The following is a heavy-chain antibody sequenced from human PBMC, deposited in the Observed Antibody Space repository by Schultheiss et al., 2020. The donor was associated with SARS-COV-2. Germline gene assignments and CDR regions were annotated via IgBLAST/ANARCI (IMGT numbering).Heavy chain of an antibody. D-gene: IGHD2-2*01. J-gene: IGHJ6*03. CDR2: IYYSGST. V-gene: IGHV4-39*07. CDR3: ARGRFDIVVVPAAGYMDV. Sequence: GSLRLSCTVSGGSISSSSYYWGWIRQPPGKGLEWIGSIYYSGSTNYNPSLKSRVTISVDTSKNQFSLKLSSVTAADTAVYYCARGRFDIVVVPAAGYMDVWGKGTTVTVSS. CDR1: GGSISSSSYY.